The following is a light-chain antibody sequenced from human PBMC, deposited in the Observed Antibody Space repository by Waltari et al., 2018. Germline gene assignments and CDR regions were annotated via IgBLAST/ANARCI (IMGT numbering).Light chain of an antibody. CDR3: RSYTTSRTYV. J-gene: IGLJ1*01. CDR2: EVT. Sequence: QSALTQPASVSGSPGQSITITCTGTNSAVGSSHFVSWYQQHPGEAPKLMIFEVTNRPSGVSNRFSGSKSGNTASLIISGLQGEDEADYYCRSYTTSRTYVFGTGTKVTVL. V-gene: IGLV2-14*01. CDR1: NSAVGSSHF.